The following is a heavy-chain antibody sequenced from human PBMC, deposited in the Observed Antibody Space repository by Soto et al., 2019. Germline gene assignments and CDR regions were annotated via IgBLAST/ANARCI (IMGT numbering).Heavy chain of an antibody. CDR3: AITPGIEVAGPDY. J-gene: IGHJ4*01. CDR1: GGSIGGSAYH. V-gene: IGHV4-39*02. D-gene: IGHD6-19*01. Sequence: PAETLSLTCTVSGGSIGGSAYHWGWILHPPGNGLEWIGSIHYSGRVYYNESLLGRVTILVDTSTNRFSLSLDSVTAADTAVYYCAITPGIEVAGPDYLGQGTLVTVSP. CDR2: IHYSGRV.